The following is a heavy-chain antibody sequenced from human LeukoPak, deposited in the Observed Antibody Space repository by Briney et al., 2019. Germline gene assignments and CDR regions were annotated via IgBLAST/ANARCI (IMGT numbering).Heavy chain of an antibody. D-gene: IGHD3-10*01. CDR1: GLTFSSYS. Sequence: GGSLRLSCAASGLTFSSYSMNWVRQAPGKGLEWVSYYSSSSSTIYYADSAKGRFTIYRDNAKNSLYLQTNSLRDEGTAVYYCARDSSDVRDDYGDFWGQGNLVTVSS. CDR2: YSSSSSTI. J-gene: IGHJ4*02. V-gene: IGHV3-48*02. CDR3: ARDSSDVRDDYGDF.